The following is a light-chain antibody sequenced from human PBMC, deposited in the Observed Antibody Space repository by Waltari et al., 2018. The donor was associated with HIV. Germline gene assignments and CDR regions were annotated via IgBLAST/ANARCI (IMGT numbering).Light chain of an antibody. CDR3: NSRDSSGNPWV. CDR1: SLRNYY. CDR2: GRN. V-gene: IGLV3-19*01. Sequence: VSVALGQTIRITCQGDSLRNYYASWYQQKPGQAPLLVLYGRNDRPSGIPDRFSGSKSGNTSSLTISGVQAEDEADYYCNSRDSSGNPWVFGGGTKLTVL. J-gene: IGLJ3*02.